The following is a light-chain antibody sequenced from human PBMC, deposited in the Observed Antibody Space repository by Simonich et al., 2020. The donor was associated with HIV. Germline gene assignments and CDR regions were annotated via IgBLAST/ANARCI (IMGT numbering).Light chain of an antibody. CDR3: YSATDNNRV. CDR1: ILAKKY. Sequence: SYELTQPSSVSVSSGQTARITCSGNILAKKYARWFQQKPGQAPVLVIYKDNERPAGHPERFSGSSSGTTVTLTISGAQVEDEADYYCYSATDNNRVFGGGTKLTVL. J-gene: IGLJ3*02. CDR2: KDN. V-gene: IGLV3-27*01.